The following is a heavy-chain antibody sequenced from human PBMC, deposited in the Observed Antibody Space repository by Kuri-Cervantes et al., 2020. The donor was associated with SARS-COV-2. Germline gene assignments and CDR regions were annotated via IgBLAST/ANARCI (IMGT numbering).Heavy chain of an antibody. J-gene: IGHJ4*02. Sequence: GGSLRLSCAASGFTFSSYAMHWVRQAPGKGLEWVAVISYDGSNKYYADSVKGRFTISRDNSKNTLYLQMNSLRAEDTAVYYCARNRGIVLAAPLDHWGQGTLVTVSS. CDR1: GFTFSSYA. CDR3: ARNRGIVLAAPLDH. V-gene: IGHV3-30-3*01. CDR2: ISYDGSNK. D-gene: IGHD2-2*01.